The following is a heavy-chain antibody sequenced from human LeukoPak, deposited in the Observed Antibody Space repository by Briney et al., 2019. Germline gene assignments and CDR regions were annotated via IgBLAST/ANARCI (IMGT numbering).Heavy chain of an antibody. V-gene: IGHV3-21*01. D-gene: IGHD3-10*01. CDR1: GFTFSSYS. CDR2: ISSSSSYI. J-gene: IGHJ4*02. CDR3: ARGSIKIDY. Sequence: GGSLRLSCAASGFTFSSYSMNWVRQAPGKGLEWVSSISSSSSYIYYADSVKGRSTISRDNARNSLYLQMNSLRAEDTAVYYCARGSIKIDYWGQGTLVTVSS.